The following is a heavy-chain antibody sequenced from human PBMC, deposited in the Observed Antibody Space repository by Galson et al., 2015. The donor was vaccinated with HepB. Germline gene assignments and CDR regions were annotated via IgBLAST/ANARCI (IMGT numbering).Heavy chain of an antibody. D-gene: IGHD6-19*01. CDR1: GYTFTSYA. V-gene: IGHV1-3*01. CDR3: ARGIAVAGYFDY. CDR2: INAGNGNT. Sequence: SVKVSCKASGYTFTSYAMHWVRQAPGQRLEWMGWINAGNGNTKYSQKFQGRVTITRDTSASTAYMELSSLRSEDTAVYYCARGIAVAGYFDYWGQGTLVAVSS. J-gene: IGHJ4*02.